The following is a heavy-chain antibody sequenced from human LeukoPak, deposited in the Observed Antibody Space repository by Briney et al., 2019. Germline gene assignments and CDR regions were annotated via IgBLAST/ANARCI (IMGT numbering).Heavy chain of an antibody. CDR2: INHSGST. J-gene: IGHJ4*02. D-gene: IGHD2-15*01. V-gene: IGHV4-34*01. CDR3: ARGAFPPPGYCSGGSCSPFGY. Sequence: SETLSLTCAVSGGSFSGYYWSWIRQPPGKGLEWIGEINHSGSTNYNPSLKSRVTISVDTSKNQFSLKLSSVTAADTAVYYCARGAFPPPGYCSGGSCSPFGYWGQGTLVTVSS. CDR1: GGSFSGYY.